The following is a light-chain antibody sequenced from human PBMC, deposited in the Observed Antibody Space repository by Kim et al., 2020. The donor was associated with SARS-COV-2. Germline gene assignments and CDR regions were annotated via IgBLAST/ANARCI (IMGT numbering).Light chain of an antibody. Sequence: YASVGDRVTITCRSSQNIASYLNWYQQKPGKAPKLLIFAASNLQSGVPSRFSGRGSGTDFTLTISSLLPEDFTTYYCQQSYASPYTFGLGTKLEI. CDR3: QQSYASPYT. V-gene: IGKV1-39*01. CDR1: QNIASY. CDR2: AAS. J-gene: IGKJ2*01.